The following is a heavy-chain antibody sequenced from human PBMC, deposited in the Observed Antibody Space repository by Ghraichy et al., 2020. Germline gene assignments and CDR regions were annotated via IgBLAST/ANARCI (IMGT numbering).Heavy chain of an antibody. V-gene: IGHV3-48*02. Sequence: GGSLRLSCAASGFTFSSYSMNWVRQAPGKGLEWVSYISSSSSTIYYADSVKGRFTISRDNAKNSLYLQMNSLRDEDTAVYYCARAGDRENPDTAMVDYWGQGTLVTVSS. CDR1: GFTFSSYS. J-gene: IGHJ4*02. D-gene: IGHD5-18*01. CDR3: ARAGDRENPDTAMVDY. CDR2: ISSSSSTI.